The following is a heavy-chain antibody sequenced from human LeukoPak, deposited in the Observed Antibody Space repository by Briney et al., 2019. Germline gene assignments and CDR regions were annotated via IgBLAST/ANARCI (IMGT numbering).Heavy chain of an antibody. D-gene: IGHD3-10*01. V-gene: IGHV4-34*01. CDR2: INHSGST. Sequence: PSETLSLICGVYGGSFSGYYWSWIRQPPGKGLEWIGEINHSGSTNYNPSLKSRVTISVDTSKNQFSLKLRSVTAADTAVYYCTRAKRIIMVRGVITRYFDYWGQGTLVTVSS. CDR1: GGSFSGYY. CDR3: TRAKRIIMVRGVITRYFDY. J-gene: IGHJ4*02.